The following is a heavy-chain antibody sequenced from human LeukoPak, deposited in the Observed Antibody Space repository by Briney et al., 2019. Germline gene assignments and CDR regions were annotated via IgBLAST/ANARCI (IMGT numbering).Heavy chain of an antibody. Sequence: ASVKVSCKASGGTFSSYAISWVRQAPGQGLEWMGWINAANGDTKYSQEFQGRVTITRDTSANTAYMQLSSLRSEDMAVYYCARDPLQYHDLLTGSQPQYYFDFWGQGTLVTVSS. D-gene: IGHD3-9*01. CDR1: GGTFSSYA. J-gene: IGHJ4*02. V-gene: IGHV1-3*03. CDR2: INAANGDT. CDR3: ARDPLQYHDLLTGSQPQYYFDF.